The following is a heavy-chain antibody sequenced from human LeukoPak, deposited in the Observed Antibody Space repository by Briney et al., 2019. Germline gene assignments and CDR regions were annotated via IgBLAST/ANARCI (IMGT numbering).Heavy chain of an antibody. CDR3: ARGRYFDILTGYFDAFDI. V-gene: IGHV3-30-3*01. CDR2: ISYDGSNK. Sequence: GRSLRLSCAASGFTFSSYAMHWVRQAPGKGLEWVAVISYDGSNKYYADSVKGRFTISRDNSKNTLYLQMNSLRAEDTAVYYCARGRYFDILTGYFDAFDIWGQGTMVTVSS. D-gene: IGHD3-9*01. CDR1: GFTFSSYA. J-gene: IGHJ3*02.